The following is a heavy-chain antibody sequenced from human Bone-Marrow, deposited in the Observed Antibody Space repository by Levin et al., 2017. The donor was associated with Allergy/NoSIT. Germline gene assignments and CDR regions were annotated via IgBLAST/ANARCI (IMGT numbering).Heavy chain of an antibody. CDR2: VSWDGGVT. J-gene: IGHJ4*02. CDR3: AKYTSADVLTGYFED. CDR1: GFTFDDYT. V-gene: IGHV3-43*01. Sequence: GGSLRLSCAASGFTFDDYTMHWVLQPPGKSLEWVSLVSWDGGVTYYADAVKGRFTISRDNNKNSLYLQMNSLGPEDTALYYCAKYTSADVLTGYFEDWGQGTLVTVSS. D-gene: IGHD3-9*01.